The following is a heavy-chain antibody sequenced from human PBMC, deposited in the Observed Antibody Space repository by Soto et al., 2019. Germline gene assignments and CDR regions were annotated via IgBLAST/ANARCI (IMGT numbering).Heavy chain of an antibody. D-gene: IGHD2-15*01. CDR2: ISYDGSNK. CDR3: ARDKVYCSGGSCYEYYFDY. V-gene: IGHV3-30-3*01. Sequence: QVQLVESGGGVVQPGRSLRLSCAASGFTFSSYAMHWVRQAPGKGLEWVAVISYDGSNKYYADSVKGRFTTSRDNSKNTLYLQMNSLRAEDTAVYYCARDKVYCSGGSCYEYYFDYWGQGTLVTVSS. J-gene: IGHJ4*02. CDR1: GFTFSSYA.